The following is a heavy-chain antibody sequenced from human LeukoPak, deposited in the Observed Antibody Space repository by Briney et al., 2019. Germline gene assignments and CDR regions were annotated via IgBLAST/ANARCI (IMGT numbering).Heavy chain of an antibody. V-gene: IGHV4-31*03. Sequence: SQTLSLTCTVSGGSISSGGYYWSWIRQHPGQGLEWIGYIYYSGSTYYNPSLKSRVTISVDTSKNQFSLKLSSVTAADTAVYYCASSSTLYCGGDCYPFDYWGQGTLVTVSS. D-gene: IGHD2-21*02. CDR2: IYYSGST. CDR1: GGSISSGGYY. J-gene: IGHJ4*02. CDR3: ASSSTLYCGGDCYPFDY.